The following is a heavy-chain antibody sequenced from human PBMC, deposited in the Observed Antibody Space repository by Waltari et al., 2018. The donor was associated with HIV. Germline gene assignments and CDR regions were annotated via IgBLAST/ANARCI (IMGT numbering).Heavy chain of an antibody. CDR2: MHTSGIT. CDR3: AREGGGRAHDY. Sequence: QVQLQESGPGLVKPSETLSLTCTVSGGSITSYYWSWIRQPDGKVLEWIGRMHTSGITTDNPTLKSRVTTSLDTSKNQFYLNLSAVTAADTAVYYCAREGGGRAHDYWGQGTLVTVSS. CDR1: GGSITSYY. J-gene: IGHJ4*02. D-gene: IGHD2-15*01. V-gene: IGHV4-4*07.